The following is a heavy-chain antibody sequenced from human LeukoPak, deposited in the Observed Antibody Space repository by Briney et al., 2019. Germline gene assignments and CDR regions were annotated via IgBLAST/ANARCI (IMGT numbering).Heavy chain of an antibody. V-gene: IGHV1-69*13. CDR2: IIPIFGTA. D-gene: IGHD1-14*01. CDR3: ARDQEPEPTSLYGMDV. J-gene: IGHJ6*02. Sequence: ASVKVSCKASGGTFSSYAISWVRQAPGQGLEWMGGIIPIFGTANYAQKFQGRVTITADESTSTAYMELSSLRSEDTVVYYCARDQEPEPTSLYGMDVWGQGTTVTVSS. CDR1: GGTFSSYA.